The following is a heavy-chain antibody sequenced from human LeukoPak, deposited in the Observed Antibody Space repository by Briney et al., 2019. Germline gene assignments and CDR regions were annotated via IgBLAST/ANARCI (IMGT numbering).Heavy chain of an antibody. CDR2: IFPGDSDT. CDR3: ASGGGSIAVAGTWFDY. V-gene: IGHV5-51*01. D-gene: IGHD6-19*01. CDR1: GYSFTCYW. J-gene: IGHJ4*02. Sequence: GESLKISCKGSGYSFTCYWIGWVRQMPGKGLEWMGIIFPGDSDTRYSPSFQGQVTISADKSISTAYLQWSSLKASDTAMYYCASGGGSIAVAGTWFDYWGQGTLVTVSS.